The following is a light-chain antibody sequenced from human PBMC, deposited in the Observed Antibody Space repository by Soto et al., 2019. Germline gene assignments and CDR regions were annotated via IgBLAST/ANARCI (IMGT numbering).Light chain of an antibody. Sequence: QSALTQPASXXXXXXXXXTISCTGTSSDVGGYNYVSWYQQHPGKAPKLMIYDVSNRPSGVSNRFSGSKSGNTASLTISGLQAEDEADYYCSSYTSSSTRVFGGGTKLTVL. CDR3: SSYTSSSTRV. V-gene: IGLV2-14*01. J-gene: IGLJ2*01. CDR2: DVS. CDR1: SSDVGGYNY.